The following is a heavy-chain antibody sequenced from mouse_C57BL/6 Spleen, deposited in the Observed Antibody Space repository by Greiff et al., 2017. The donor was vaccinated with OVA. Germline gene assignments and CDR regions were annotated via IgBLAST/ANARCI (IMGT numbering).Heavy chain of an antibody. D-gene: IGHD2-5*01. CDR2: ISYSGST. CDR1: GYSITSDY. CDR3: ARGVYSNGGYAD. J-gene: IGHJ3*01. Sequence: VQLKESGPGLAKPSQTLSLTCSVTGYSITSDYWNWIRKFPGNKLEYMGYISYSGSTYYNPSLKSRLSITRDTSKIQYYLQLNSVTTEDTATNDGARGVYSNGGYADWGKGTLVTVSA. V-gene: IGHV3-8*01.